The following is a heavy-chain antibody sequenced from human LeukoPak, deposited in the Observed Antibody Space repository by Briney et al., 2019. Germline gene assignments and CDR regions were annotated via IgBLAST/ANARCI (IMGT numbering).Heavy chain of an antibody. J-gene: IGHJ4*02. CDR1: GGSIGSNY. Sequence: PSETLSLTCSVSGGSIGSNYWNWIRQPPGKGLEWIGYMDYSGSADYNPSLKSRVTMSVDTFNNRFSLKVTSVTTADTAIYYCARSGVPTARFDSWGQGTLVTVSS. V-gene: IGHV4-59*01. CDR3: ARSGVPTARFDS. CDR2: MDYSGSA. D-gene: IGHD1-1*01.